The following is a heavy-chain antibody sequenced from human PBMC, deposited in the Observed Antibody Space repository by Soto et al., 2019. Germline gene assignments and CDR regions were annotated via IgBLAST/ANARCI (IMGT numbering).Heavy chain of an antibody. D-gene: IGHD5-18*01. CDR2: TYYSGNA. CDR1: GASIDRSSYY. CDR3: ARDSGYNYGSFRWFDT. Sequence: SETLSLTWTVSGASIDRSSYYWDWIRQPPGKGLEWIGTTYYSGNAYYNPSLKSRVTMSVDTSKNQFSLKLSSVTAADTAVYYCARDSGYNYGSFRWFDTWGQGTLVTVSS. J-gene: IGHJ5*02. V-gene: IGHV4-39*07.